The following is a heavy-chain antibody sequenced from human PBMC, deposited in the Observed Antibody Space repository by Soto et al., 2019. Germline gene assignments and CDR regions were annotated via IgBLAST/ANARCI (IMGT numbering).Heavy chain of an antibody. J-gene: IGHJ4*02. D-gene: IGHD6-13*01. CDR2: ISSSGSTI. Sequence: GGSLRLSCAASGSTFSDYYMSWIRQAPGKGLEWVSYISSSGSTIYYADSVKGRFTISRDNAKNSLYLQMNSLRAEDTAVYYCAREGQQLARDFDYWGQGTLVTVSS. CDR1: GSTFSDYY. CDR3: AREGQQLARDFDY. V-gene: IGHV3-11*01.